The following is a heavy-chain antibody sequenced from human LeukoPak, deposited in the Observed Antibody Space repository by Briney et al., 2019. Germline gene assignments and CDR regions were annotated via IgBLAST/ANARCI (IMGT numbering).Heavy chain of an antibody. CDR1: GDSISNYY. D-gene: IGHD4-17*01. Sequence: PSETLSLTCTVSGDSISNYYWNWIRQPPGKGLEWIGYIYYSGSTNYNPSLKSRVTISIDTSKNQFSLKLSSVTAADTAVYYCAREGMTTGEFDAWGQGTLVTVSS. J-gene: IGHJ5*02. CDR3: AREGMTTGEFDA. V-gene: IGHV4-59*01. CDR2: IYYSGST.